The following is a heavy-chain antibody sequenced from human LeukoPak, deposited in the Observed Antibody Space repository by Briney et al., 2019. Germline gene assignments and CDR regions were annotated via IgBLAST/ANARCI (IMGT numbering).Heavy chain of an antibody. J-gene: IGHJ2*01. Sequence: PSETLSLPCTVSGGSISGYYYNWIRQPPGKGLEWIGYIYYSGSTNYNPSLKSRVTISLDTSKNQFSLKLSSVTTADTAVYYCARSVVTLYWYFDLWGRGTLVTVSS. V-gene: IGHV4-59*01. CDR1: GGSISGYY. CDR3: ARSVVTLYWYFDL. D-gene: IGHD4-23*01. CDR2: IYYSGST.